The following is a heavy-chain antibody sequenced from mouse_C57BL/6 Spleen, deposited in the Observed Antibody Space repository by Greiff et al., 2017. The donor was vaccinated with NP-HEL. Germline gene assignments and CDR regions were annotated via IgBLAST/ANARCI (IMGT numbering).Heavy chain of an antibody. J-gene: IGHJ3*01. V-gene: IGHV1-69*01. CDR3: AIPDGYYPWFAY. CDR1: GYTFTSYW. Sequence: QVQLQQPGAELVMPGASVKLSCKASGYTFTSYWMHWVKQRPGQGLEWIGEIDPSDSYTNYNQKFKGKSTLTVDKSSSTAYMQLSSLTSEDSAVYYCAIPDGYYPWFAYWGQGTLVTVSA. CDR2: IDPSDSYT. D-gene: IGHD2-3*01.